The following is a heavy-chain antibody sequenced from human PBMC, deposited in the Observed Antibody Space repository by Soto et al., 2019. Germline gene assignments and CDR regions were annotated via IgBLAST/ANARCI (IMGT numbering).Heavy chain of an antibody. D-gene: IGHD5-12*01. CDR3: ARDIAY. V-gene: IGHV4-34*01. CDR1: GGSFSGYY. J-gene: IGHJ4*02. Sequence: QVQLQQWGAGLLKPSETLSLTCAVYGGSFSGYYWSWIRQPPGKGLEWIGEINHSGSTNYNPSLKSRVTISVDTSKNQFALKLSSVTAGDTAVYYCARDIAYWGQGTLVTVSS. CDR2: INHSGST.